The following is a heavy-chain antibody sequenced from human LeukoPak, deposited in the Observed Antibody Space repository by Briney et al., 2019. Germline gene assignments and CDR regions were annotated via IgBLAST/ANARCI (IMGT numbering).Heavy chain of an antibody. J-gene: IGHJ4*02. CDR3: ARVLEQWLSPFDY. D-gene: IGHD6-19*01. CDR1: GFTFSDYY. V-gene: IGHV3-11*01. Sequence: GGSLRLSCAASGFTFSDYYMSWIRQAPGKGLEWVSYISSSGSTIHYADSVKGRFTISRDNAKNSLYLQMNSLRAEDTAVYYCARVLEQWLSPFDYWGQGTLVTVSS. CDR2: ISSSGSTI.